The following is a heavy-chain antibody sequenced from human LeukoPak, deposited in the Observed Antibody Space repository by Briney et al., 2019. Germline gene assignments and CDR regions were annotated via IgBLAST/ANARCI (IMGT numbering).Heavy chain of an antibody. CDR2: IWYDGSNK. CDR3: ARENYYGSGSTDY. CDR1: GFTFSSYG. J-gene: IGHJ4*02. V-gene: IGHV3-33*01. D-gene: IGHD3-10*01. Sequence: GGSPRLSCAASGFTFSSYGMHWVRQAPGKGLEWVAVIWYDGSNKYYADSVKGRFTISRDNSKNTLYLQMNSLRAEDTAVYYCARENYYGSGSTDYWGQGTLVTVSS.